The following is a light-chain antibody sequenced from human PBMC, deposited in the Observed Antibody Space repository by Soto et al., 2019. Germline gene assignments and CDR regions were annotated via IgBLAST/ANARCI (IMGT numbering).Light chain of an antibody. V-gene: IGLV1-44*01. CDR1: RSNIGTNA. CDR2: GHG. J-gene: IGLJ2*01. CDR3: AAWDDSLNGVL. Sequence: QSVLTQPPSASGTPGQRITISCSGSRSNIGTNAVNWYQHLPGTAPKLLIFGHGQRPSGVPDRFSGSQSGTSASLAITGLQSEDEALYSCAAWDDSLNGVLFGGGTKLTVL.